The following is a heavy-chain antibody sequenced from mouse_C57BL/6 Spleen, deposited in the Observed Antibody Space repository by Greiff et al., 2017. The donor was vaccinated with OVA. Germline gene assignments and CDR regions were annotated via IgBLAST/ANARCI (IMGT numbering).Heavy chain of an antibody. CDR3: ARGVATGAMDY. CDR2: IYPSDSET. J-gene: IGHJ4*01. D-gene: IGHD1-1*02. Sequence: QVQLQQPGAELVRPGSSVKLSCKASGYTFTSYWMHWVKQRPIQGLEWIGNIYPSDSETHYNQKFKDKATLTVDKSSSTAYMQLSSLTSEDSAVNYCARGVATGAMDYWGQGTSVTVSS. CDR1: GYTFTSYW. V-gene: IGHV1-52*01.